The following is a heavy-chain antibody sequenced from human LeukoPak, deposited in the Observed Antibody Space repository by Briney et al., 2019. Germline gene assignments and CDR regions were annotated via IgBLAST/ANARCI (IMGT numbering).Heavy chain of an antibody. CDR3: ARSPGVVAATPPDY. J-gene: IGHJ4*02. CDR1: GGSISSYY. D-gene: IGHD2-15*01. Sequence: SETLSLTCAVYGGSISSYYWSWIRQPPGKGLEWIGYIYYSGSTNYNPSLKSRVTISVDTSKNQFSLKLSSVTAADTAVYYCARSPGVVAATPPDYWGQGTLVTVSS. CDR2: IYYSGST. V-gene: IGHV4-59*08.